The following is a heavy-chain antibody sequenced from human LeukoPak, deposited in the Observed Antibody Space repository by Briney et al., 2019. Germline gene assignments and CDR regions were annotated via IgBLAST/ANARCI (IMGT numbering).Heavy chain of an antibody. Sequence: PSETLSLTCAVSGGSISSSSSNCWTWVRQPPGKGVEWIGEIYYSGATNYNPSLKSRVTMLLDKSNNQFSLKLNSVTAADTAVYYCARNGGNSDFDYWGQGTLVTVSS. CDR1: GGSISSSSSNC. V-gene: IGHV4-4*02. D-gene: IGHD4-23*01. CDR2: IYYSGAT. J-gene: IGHJ4*02. CDR3: ARNGGNSDFDY.